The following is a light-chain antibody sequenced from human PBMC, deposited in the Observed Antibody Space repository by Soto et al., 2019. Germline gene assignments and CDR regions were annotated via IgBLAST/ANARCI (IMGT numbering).Light chain of an antibody. CDR3: QQYNNWPLT. V-gene: IGKV3-20*01. CDR1: QSVSSSY. J-gene: IGKJ5*01. Sequence: EFVLPLLTGTLSLSLGARPTLYRWASQSVSSSYLAWYQQKPGQAPRLLIYGASSRATGIPDRFSGSGSGTDFTLTISRLEPEDFAVYYCQQYNNWPLTFGQGTRLEIK. CDR2: GAS.